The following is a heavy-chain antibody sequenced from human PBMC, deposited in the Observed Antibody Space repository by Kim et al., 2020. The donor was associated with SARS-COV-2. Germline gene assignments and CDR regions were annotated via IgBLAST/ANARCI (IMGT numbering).Heavy chain of an antibody. D-gene: IGHD1-26*01. V-gene: IGHV3-33*01. CDR3: GRDGGSS. J-gene: IGHJ5*02. CDR1: GFTFSSYG. Sequence: GGSLRLSCAASGFTFSSYGMHWVRQAPGKGLEWVAVICYDGSNKYYADSVKGRFTISRDNSKNTLYLQMNNLRAEDTAVYYCGRDGGSSWGQGTLVTVSS. CDR2: ICYDGSNK.